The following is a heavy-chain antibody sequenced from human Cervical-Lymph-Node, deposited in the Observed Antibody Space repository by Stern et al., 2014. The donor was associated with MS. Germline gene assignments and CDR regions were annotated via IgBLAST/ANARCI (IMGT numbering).Heavy chain of an antibody. J-gene: IGHJ4*02. D-gene: IGHD4-17*01. V-gene: IGHV3-72*01. Sequence: EVQLVESGGGLVQTGGSLRLSCAASGFTFSDQYMDWVRQAPGKGLEWGARARNKAKSYTIEYAASVKGRFTISRDDSKKSLYLQMNNLYTEDTAVYYCAASYGDHRYFDYWGQGTLVTVSS. CDR1: GFTFSDQY. CDR3: AASYGDHRYFDY. CDR2: ARNKAKSYTI.